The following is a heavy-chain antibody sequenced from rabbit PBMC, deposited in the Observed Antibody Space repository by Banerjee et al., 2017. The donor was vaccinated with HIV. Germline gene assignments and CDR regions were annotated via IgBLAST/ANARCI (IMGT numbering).Heavy chain of an antibody. CDR3: ARSASYAVKL. J-gene: IGHJ6*01. CDR1: GFDFSSYG. D-gene: IGHD4-2*01. CDR2: IDPVFGST. V-gene: IGHV1S47*01. Sequence: QQQLEESGGGLVKPGGTLTLTCKASGFDFSSYGVSWVRQAPGKGLEWIGYIDPVFGSTYYASWVNGRFTISSHNAQNTLYLQLNSLTAADTATYFCARSASYAVKLWGPGTLVTVS.